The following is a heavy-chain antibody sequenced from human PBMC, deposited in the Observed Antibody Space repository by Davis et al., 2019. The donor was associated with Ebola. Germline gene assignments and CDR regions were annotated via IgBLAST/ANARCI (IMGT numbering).Heavy chain of an antibody. V-gene: IGHV1-18*01. Sequence: ASVKVSCKASGYTFTSYVITWVRQAPGQGLEWMGWISTYNGDTNYAQKLQGRVTMTTDTSTSTAYVELRSLRSDDTAVYYCARSSMVRGVLIGFDYWGQGTLVTVSS. CDR1: GYTFTSYV. CDR2: ISTYNGDT. J-gene: IGHJ4*02. CDR3: ARSSMVRGVLIGFDY. D-gene: IGHD3-10*01.